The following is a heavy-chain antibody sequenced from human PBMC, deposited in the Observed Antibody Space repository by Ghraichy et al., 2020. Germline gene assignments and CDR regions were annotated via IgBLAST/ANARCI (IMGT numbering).Heavy chain of an antibody. D-gene: IGHD1-14*01. V-gene: IGHV3-30*18. J-gene: IGHJ4*02. CDR3: AKDKPGRSPKDPSDY. Sequence: GGSLRLSCAASGFTFSSYGMHWVRQAPGKGLEWVAVISYDGSNKYYADSVKGRFTISRDNSKNTLYLQMNSLRAEDTAVYYCAKDKPGRSPKDPSDYWGQGTLVTVSS. CDR2: ISYDGSNK. CDR1: GFTFSSYG.